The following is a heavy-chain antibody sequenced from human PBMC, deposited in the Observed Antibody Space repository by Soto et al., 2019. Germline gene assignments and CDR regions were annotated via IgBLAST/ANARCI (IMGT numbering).Heavy chain of an antibody. Sequence: QLQLQESVSGLVKPSQTLSLPCAVSGGSISSGGYSWSWLRQPPGKGLEWIGYIYHSGSTYYNPSLKSRVTISVDRSKNQFSLKLSSVTAADTAGYYCARGAPVVNDYWGQGTLVTVSS. CDR2: IYHSGST. CDR3: ARGAPVVNDY. J-gene: IGHJ4*02. CDR1: GGSISSGGYS. D-gene: IGHD3-22*01. V-gene: IGHV4-30-2*01.